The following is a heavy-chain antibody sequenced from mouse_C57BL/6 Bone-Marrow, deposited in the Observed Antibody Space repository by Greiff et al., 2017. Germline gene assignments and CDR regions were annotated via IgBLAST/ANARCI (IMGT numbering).Heavy chain of an antibody. J-gene: IGHJ3*01. CDR3: ARNERFAY. Sequence: VQGVESGAELARPGASVKLSCKASGYTFTSYGISWVKQRTGQGLEWIGEIYPRSGNTYYNEKFKGKATLTADKSSSTAYMELRSLTSEDSAVYFCARNERFAYWGQGTLDTVSA. V-gene: IGHV1-81*01. CDR1: GYTFTSYG. CDR2: IYPRSGNT.